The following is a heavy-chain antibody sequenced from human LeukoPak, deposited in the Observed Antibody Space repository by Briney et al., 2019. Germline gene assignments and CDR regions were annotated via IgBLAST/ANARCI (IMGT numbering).Heavy chain of an antibody. Sequence: KASETLSLTCTVSGGSISSYYWSWIRQPPGKGLEWIGYIYYSGSTNYNPSLKSRVTISVDTSKNQFSLKLSSVTAADTAVYYCARERRNAFDIWGQGTMVTVSS. CDR3: ARERRNAFDI. V-gene: IGHV4-59*01. CDR2: IYYSGST. J-gene: IGHJ3*02. CDR1: GGSISSYY.